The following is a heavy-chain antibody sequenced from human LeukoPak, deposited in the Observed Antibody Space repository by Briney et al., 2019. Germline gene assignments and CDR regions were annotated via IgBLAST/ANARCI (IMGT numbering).Heavy chain of an antibody. J-gene: IGHJ4*02. V-gene: IGHV4-4*07. Sequence: SETLSLTCTVSGGSISSYYWSWIRQPAGKGLEWIGHIYNSGSTNYNPSLKGRVTMSVATSKNQFSLHLSSVTAADTAEYYCARSAFLVTAPGLYYFDYWGQGTLVAVSS. D-gene: IGHD6-13*01. CDR2: IYNSGST. CDR3: ARSAFLVTAPGLYYFDY. CDR1: GGSISSYY.